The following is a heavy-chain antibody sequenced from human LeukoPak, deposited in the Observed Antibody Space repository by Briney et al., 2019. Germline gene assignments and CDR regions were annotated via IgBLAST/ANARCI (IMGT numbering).Heavy chain of an antibody. CDR3: ARDLGGFDP. CDR1: GGSFSGYY. J-gene: IGHJ5*02. CDR2: INHSGST. V-gene: IGHV4-34*01. Sequence: PSETLSLTCAVYGGSFSGYYWSWIRQPPGKGLEWIGEINHSGSTNYNPSLKSRVTISVDTSKNQISLKLSSVTAADTAVYYCARDLGGFDPWGQGTLVTVSS.